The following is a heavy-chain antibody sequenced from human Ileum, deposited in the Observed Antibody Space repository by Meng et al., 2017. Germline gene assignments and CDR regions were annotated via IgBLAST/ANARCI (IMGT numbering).Heavy chain of an antibody. CDR1: GASFDSGNYH. Sequence: QVQLQESGPGLVKPSQTLSLTCTVSGASFDSGNYHWSWVRQPPGKGLECIGYTYNSWSTYYNPSLKSRVSMSGDTSKNQFSLTLKSVTAADTAVYYCNAYSSGGGLGSWGQGTLVTVSS. J-gene: IGHJ5*01. CDR2: TYNSWST. D-gene: IGHD2-15*01. CDR3: NAYSSGGGLGS. V-gene: IGHV4-30-4*01.